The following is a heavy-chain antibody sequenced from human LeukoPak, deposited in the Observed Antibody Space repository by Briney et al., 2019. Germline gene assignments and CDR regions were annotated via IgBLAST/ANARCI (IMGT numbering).Heavy chain of an antibody. J-gene: IGHJ4*02. CDR1: EFTFSSYA. CDR3: AKDQFDSISMIV. CDR2: ISGSGGST. Sequence: GGSLRLSCAASEFTFSSYAMSWVRQAPGKGLDWVSAISGSGGSTYYADSVKGRFTISRDNSRNTLYLQMNSLRAEDTAVYYCAKDQFDSISMIVWGQGTLVTVSS. D-gene: IGHD3-22*01. V-gene: IGHV3-23*01.